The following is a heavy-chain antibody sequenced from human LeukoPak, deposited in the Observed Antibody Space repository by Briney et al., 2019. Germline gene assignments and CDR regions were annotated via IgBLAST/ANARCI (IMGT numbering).Heavy chain of an antibody. CDR3: ARGYCSGGSCYRGYFDY. D-gene: IGHD2-15*01. Sequence: PGGSLRLSCAASGFTFSSYGMHWVRQAPGKGLEWVAFIRYDGSNKYYADSVKGRFTISRDNSKNTLYLQMNSLRAEDTAVYYCARGYCSGGSCYRGYFDYWGQGTLVTVSS. CDR2: IRYDGSNK. CDR1: GFTFSSYG. V-gene: IGHV3-30*02. J-gene: IGHJ4*02.